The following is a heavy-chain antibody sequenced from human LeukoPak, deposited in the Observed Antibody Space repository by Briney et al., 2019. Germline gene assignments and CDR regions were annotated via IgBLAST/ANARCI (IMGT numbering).Heavy chain of an antibody. CDR3: VREREGSNSEH. J-gene: IGHJ1*01. Sequence: PGGSLRLSCAASGFTFRTNRLSWARKAPGLGLKWVSTIYSDGNTYYPDSVKGRFTISRDGSKNTLYLQLNSLRTEDTAIYYCVREREGSNSEHWGQGTLVTVSS. CDR2: IYSDGNT. D-gene: IGHD1-26*01. CDR1: GFTFRTNR. V-gene: IGHV3-53*01.